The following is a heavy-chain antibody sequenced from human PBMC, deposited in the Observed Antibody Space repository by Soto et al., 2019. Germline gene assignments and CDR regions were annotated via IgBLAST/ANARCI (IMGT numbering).Heavy chain of an antibody. D-gene: IGHD2-2*01. CDR1: GFTFNNYA. J-gene: IGHJ4*02. CDR2: ITGSGGDT. CDR3: AKLGSSSWSPHYYFDY. Sequence: GGSLIVSCAASGFTFNNYAMGWVRQASGKGLEWVSAITGSGGDTYSADSVKGRFTISRDNSKSTLYLQMNSLRAEDTAIYYCAKLGSSSWSPHYYFDYWGQGTLVTVSS. V-gene: IGHV3-23*01.